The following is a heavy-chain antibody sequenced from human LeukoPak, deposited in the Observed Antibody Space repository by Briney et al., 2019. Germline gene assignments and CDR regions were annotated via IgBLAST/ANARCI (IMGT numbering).Heavy chain of an antibody. CDR3: AQAQPQNYDFWSAILAA. CDR2: ISWNSGSI. D-gene: IGHD3-3*01. V-gene: IGHV3-9*01. CDR1: GFTFVDYA. Sequence: PGGSLRLSCAASGFTFVDYAMPWVGQAPGKGREGVSCISWNSGSIGYADSGKGRVTIYRDNATNSLYLQMNSLRAEHTALYYCAQAQPQNYDFWSAILAAWGQATLVTVSS. J-gene: IGHJ4*02.